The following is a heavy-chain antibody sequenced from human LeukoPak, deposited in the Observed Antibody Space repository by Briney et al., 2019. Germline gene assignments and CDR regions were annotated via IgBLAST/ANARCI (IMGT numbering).Heavy chain of an antibody. D-gene: IGHD3-16*01. CDR1: GFTFSSYW. V-gene: IGHV3-7*03. CDR3: AKVMLGSDWPLDY. J-gene: IGHJ4*02. Sequence: GGSLRLSCAASGFTFSSYWMSWVRQAPGKGLEWVANIKQDGSEKYYVDSVKGRFTISRDNAKNSLYLQMNSLRAEDTAVYYCAKVMLGSDWPLDYWGQGTLVTVSS. CDR2: IKQDGSEK.